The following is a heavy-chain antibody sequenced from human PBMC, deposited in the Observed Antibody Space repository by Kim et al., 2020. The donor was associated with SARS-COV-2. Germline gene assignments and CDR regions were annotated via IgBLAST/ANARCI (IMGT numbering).Heavy chain of an antibody. CDR1: GFTFSSYA. Sequence: GGSLRLSCAASGFTFSSYAMSWVRQAPGKGLEWVSAISGSGGSTYYADSVKGRFTISRDNSKNTLYLQMNSLRAEDTAVYYCAKLCCSEAVAGNPFDPWGQGTLVTVSS. CDR2: ISGSGGST. V-gene: IGHV3-23*01. J-gene: IGHJ5*02. D-gene: IGHD6-19*01. CDR3: AKLCCSEAVAGNPFDP.